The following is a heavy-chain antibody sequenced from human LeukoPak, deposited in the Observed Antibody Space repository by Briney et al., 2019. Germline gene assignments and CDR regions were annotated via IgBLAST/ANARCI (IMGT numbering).Heavy chain of an antibody. CDR3: ARRIAAAGTGFAFDI. V-gene: IGHV3-74*01. CDR2: INSDGSST. CDR1: GFTFSSYS. Sequence: GGSLRLSCAASGFTFSSYSMNWVRQAPGKGLVWVSRINSDGSSTSYADSVKGRFTISRDNAKNTLYLQMNSLRAEDTAVYYCARRIAAAGTGFAFDIWGQGTMVTVSS. J-gene: IGHJ3*02. D-gene: IGHD6-13*01.